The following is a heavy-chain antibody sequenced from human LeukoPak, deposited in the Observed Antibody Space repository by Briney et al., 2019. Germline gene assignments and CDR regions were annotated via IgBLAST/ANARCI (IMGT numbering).Heavy chain of an antibody. V-gene: IGHV3-21*01. CDR3: AREAGTGFDY. CDR1: GFTFSSYT. CDR2: ISSSGTYK. J-gene: IGHJ4*02. D-gene: IGHD6-19*01. Sequence: GGSLRLSCAASGFTFSSYTINWVRQAPGKGLEWVSSISSSGTYKYYADSVRGRFTMSRDNAKNSLYLQMSSLRAEDTAVYHCAREAGTGFDYWGQGTLVTVSS.